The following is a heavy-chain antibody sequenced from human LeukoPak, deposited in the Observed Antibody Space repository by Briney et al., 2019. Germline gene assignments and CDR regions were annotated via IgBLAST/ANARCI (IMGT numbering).Heavy chain of an antibody. CDR3: ARTGITGTTMIVGSDY. Sequence: GGSLRLSCAASGFTFSSYEMNWVRQAPGKGLEWVSYISSSGSTIYYADSEKGRFTISRDNAKNSLYLQMNSLRAEDTAVYYCARTGITGTTMIVGSDYWGQGTLVTVSS. V-gene: IGHV3-48*03. CDR2: ISSSGSTI. D-gene: IGHD1-7*01. J-gene: IGHJ4*02. CDR1: GFTFSSYE.